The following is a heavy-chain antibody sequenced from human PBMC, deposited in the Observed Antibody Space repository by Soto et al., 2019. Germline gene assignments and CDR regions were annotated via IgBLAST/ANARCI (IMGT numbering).Heavy chain of an antibody. CDR1: GYSFTGYY. D-gene: IGHD3-16*01. CDR2: INHNSDGT. V-gene: IGHV1-2*04. CDR3: GSIHCDYSYYSDY. Sequence: QVQLVQSGAEVKKPGASVKFSCKAYGYSFTGYYMHWVRQAPGHGLEWMGWINHNSDGTNYAQKCQGWVTMTRDTSISTAYMELSTLRSDDTAVYYCGSIHCDYSYYSDYWGQGTLVAVSS. J-gene: IGHJ4*02.